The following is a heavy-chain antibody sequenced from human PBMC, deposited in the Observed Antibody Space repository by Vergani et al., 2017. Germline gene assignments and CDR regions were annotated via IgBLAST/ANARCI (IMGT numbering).Heavy chain of an antibody. V-gene: IGHV3-30*02. CDR1: GFTFNLYG. CDR3: ARDLAYCHEGSCAL. CDR2: VLFDGSNE. Sequence: VQLVESGGGLVKRGGSLRLSCVASGFTFNLYGMQWVRQAPGKGLGCVAYVLFDGSNEYYADSVKGRFIVSRDNSNDALYLQMNSLRTDDTAVYYCARDLAYCHEGSCALWGQGSVVTVSS. D-gene: IGHD2-15*01. J-gene: IGHJ4*02.